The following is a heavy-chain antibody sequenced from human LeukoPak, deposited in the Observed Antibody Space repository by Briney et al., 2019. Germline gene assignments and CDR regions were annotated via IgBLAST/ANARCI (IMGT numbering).Heavy chain of an antibody. CDR2: IDPSDSYT. CDR1: GYRFTSYW. J-gene: IGHJ3*02. D-gene: IGHD2-21*02. Sequence: KVGESLKISCKGSGYRFTSYWISWVRQMPGKGLEWMGRIDPSDSYTNYSPSFQGHVTISADKSISTAYLQWSSLKASDTAMYYCARRALPPAYCGGDCFDAFDIWGQGTMATVSS. V-gene: IGHV5-10-1*01. CDR3: ARRALPPAYCGGDCFDAFDI.